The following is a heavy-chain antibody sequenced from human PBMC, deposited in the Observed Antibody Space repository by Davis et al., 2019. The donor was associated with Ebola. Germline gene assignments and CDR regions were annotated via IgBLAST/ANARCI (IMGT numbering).Heavy chain of an antibody. CDR1: GFTFSSYS. J-gene: IGHJ6*02. V-gene: IGHV3-21*01. D-gene: IGHD3-10*01. CDR2: ISSTSSHT. Sequence: PGGSLRLSCAASGFTFSSYSMNWVRQAPGKGLEWVSSISSTSSHTYYADSVKGRFTISRDNAKNSLYLQMNSVRAEDTAVYYCASGFYYYDMDVWGRGTTVTVSS. CDR3: ASGFYYYDMDV.